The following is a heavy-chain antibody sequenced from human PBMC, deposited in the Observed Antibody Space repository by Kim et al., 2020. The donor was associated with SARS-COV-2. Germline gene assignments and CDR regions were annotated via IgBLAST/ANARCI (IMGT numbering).Heavy chain of an antibody. V-gene: IGHV3-9*01. Sequence: ADSVKGRFTISRDNAKNSLYLQMNSLRAEDTALYYCAKDATYGSGSYYDYWGQGTLVTVSS. CDR3: AKDATYGSGSYYDY. D-gene: IGHD3-10*01. J-gene: IGHJ4*02.